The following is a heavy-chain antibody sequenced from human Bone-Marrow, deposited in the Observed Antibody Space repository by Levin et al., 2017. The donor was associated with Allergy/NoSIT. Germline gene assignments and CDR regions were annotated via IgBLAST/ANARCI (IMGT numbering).Heavy chain of an antibody. CDR3: AKDIHPRWLQSPFDY. CDR1: GFTFRSYG. J-gene: IGHJ4*02. V-gene: IGHV3-30*18. CDR2: ISYDGSNK. Sequence: LSLPCAASGFTFRSYGMHWVRQAPGKGLEWVAVISYDGSNKYYADSVKGRFTISRDNSKNTLYLQMNSLRAEDTAVYYCAKDIHPRWLQSPFDYWGQGTLVTVSS. D-gene: IGHD5-24*01.